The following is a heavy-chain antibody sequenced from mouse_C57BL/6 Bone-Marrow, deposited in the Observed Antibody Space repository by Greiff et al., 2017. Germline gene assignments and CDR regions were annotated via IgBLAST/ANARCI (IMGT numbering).Heavy chain of an antibody. CDR1: GFTFTDYY. V-gene: IGHV7-3*01. D-gene: IGHD2-3*01. J-gene: IGHJ2*01. CDR3: AKYTPDGYYPY. CDR2: IRNKANGYTT. Sequence: EVKLMESGGGLVQPGGSLSLSCAASGFTFTDYYMSWVRQPPGKALEWLGFIRNKANGYTTEYSASVKGRFTISRDNSQSILYLQMNALRAEYSATYYCAKYTPDGYYPYWGQGTTLTVSS.